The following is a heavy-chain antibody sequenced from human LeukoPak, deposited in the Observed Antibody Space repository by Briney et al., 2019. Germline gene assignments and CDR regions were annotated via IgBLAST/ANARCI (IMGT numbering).Heavy chain of an antibody. CDR1: GYSISSGYY. V-gene: IGHV4-38-2*01. CDR2: IYHSGST. Sequence: PSETLSLTCAASGYSISSGYYWGWIRQPPGKGLEWIGSIYHSGSTYYNLSLKSRVTISVDTSKNQFSLKLSSVTAADTAVYYCARHRYDFWSGWRFRNWFDPWGQGTLVTVSS. J-gene: IGHJ5*02. D-gene: IGHD3-3*01. CDR3: ARHRYDFWSGWRFRNWFDP.